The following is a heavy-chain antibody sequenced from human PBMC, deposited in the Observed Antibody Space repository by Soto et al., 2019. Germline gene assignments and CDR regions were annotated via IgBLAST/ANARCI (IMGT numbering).Heavy chain of an antibody. CDR1: GFIFSGYG. CDR3: ARGWSGLSPFDY. V-gene: IGHV3-33*01. CDR2: IWYDGSNT. Sequence: GGSLRLSCAASGFIFSGYGMHWVRQAPGKGLEWVAVIWYDGSNTQYADSVKGRFTISRDNSKNTLYLQMNSLRAEDTAVYYCARGWSGLSPFDYWGQGTLVTVSS. D-gene: IGHD3-3*01. J-gene: IGHJ4*02.